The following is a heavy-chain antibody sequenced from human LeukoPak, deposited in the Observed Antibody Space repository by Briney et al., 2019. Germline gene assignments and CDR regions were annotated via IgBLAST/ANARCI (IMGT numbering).Heavy chain of an antibody. Sequence: PGGSLRLSCAASEFTINDAWMSWVRQAPGKWLEWVGRIKSKTDGGTTEYAAPVKGRFTISRDDSKNTLYLQMNSLKTEDTAMYYCSSWGSTPGVSSDDYWGQGTLVTVS. CDR1: EFTINDAW. J-gene: IGHJ4*02. CDR3: SSWGSTPGVSSDDY. D-gene: IGHD6-6*01. CDR2: IKSKTDGGTT. V-gene: IGHV3-15*01.